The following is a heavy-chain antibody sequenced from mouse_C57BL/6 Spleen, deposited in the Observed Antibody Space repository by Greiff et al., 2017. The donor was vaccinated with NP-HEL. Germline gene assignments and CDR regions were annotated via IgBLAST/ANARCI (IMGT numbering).Heavy chain of an antibody. CDR3: ARGRRRNFDY. CDR2: ILPGSGST. Sequence: QVQLQQSGAELMKPGASVKLSCKATGYTFTGYWVEWVQQRPGHGLEWIGEILPGSGSTNYNDKFKGTATITADTYANTGYMQLSSLTAEDSAIYYCARGRRRNFDYWGQGTTLTVSS. V-gene: IGHV1-9*01. J-gene: IGHJ2*01. CDR1: GYTFTGYW.